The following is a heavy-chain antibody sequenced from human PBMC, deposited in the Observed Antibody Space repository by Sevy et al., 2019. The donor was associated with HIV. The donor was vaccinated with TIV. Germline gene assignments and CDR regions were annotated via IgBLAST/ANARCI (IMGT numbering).Heavy chain of an antibody. D-gene: IGHD1-26*01. V-gene: IGHV3-23*01. CDR2: ILAGGGST. CDR3: ARRDSANSFEI. J-gene: IGHJ3*02. CDR1: GFTFSNYG. Sequence: GGSLRLSCAASGFTFSNYGMSWVRQAPGKGLERVSSILAGGGSTYYADSVKGRFTISRDNSKNTLFLQMNSLRAEDTAVYYCARRDSANSFEIWGQGTMVTVSS.